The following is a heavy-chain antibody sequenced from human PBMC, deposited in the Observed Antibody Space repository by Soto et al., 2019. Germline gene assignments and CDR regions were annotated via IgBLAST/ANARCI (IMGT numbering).Heavy chain of an antibody. CDR1: GYTFTSYY. CDR3: VVVAGTGDEDY. D-gene: IGHD6-19*01. Sequence: QVQLVQSGAEVKKPGASVKVSCEASGYTFTSYYMHWVRQAPGQGLEWMGIINPSGGSTSYAQKFQGRVTMTRDTSTSTVYMELSSLRSEDTAVYYCVVVAGTGDEDYWGQGTLVTVSS. J-gene: IGHJ4*02. CDR2: INPSGGST. V-gene: IGHV1-46*01.